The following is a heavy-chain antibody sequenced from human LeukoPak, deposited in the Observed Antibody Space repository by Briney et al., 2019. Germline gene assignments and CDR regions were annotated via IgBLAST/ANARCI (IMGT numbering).Heavy chain of an antibody. J-gene: IGHJ4*02. CDR3: ARDRGGGNWVY. CDR1: GYTFVHYY. V-gene: IGHV1-2*02. CDR2: VKVNTGGP. D-gene: IGHD2-15*01. Sequence: VSSVTVSCKSSGYTFVHYYIHWMRPAPCQRVEWMGWVKVNTGGPDYAQKLHGRVTMTRDTSIKTADMELGRLKSDDADIYYCARDRGGGNWVYWGLGTLVTVSS.